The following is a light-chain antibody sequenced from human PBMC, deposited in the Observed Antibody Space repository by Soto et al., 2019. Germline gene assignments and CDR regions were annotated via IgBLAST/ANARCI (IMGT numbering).Light chain of an antibody. CDR2: AAS. Sequence: DIQMTQSPSSLSASLGDRVTITCRASQTISNYLNWYQQKPGKAPKLLIYAASSLQSGVPSSFSGGASGTDFTLTISSLQPEDFATYYCQQTYTAPFTFGPGTKVDIK. V-gene: IGKV1-39*01. J-gene: IGKJ3*01. CDR3: QQTYTAPFT. CDR1: QTISNY.